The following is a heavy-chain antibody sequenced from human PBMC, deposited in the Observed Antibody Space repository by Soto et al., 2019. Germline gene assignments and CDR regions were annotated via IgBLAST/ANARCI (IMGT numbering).Heavy chain of an antibody. Sequence: EVQLVESGGGLVQPGGSRRLSCAVSGLTFSNSWMHWVRQAPGKGLVWVSRINVDGSATHYADSVQGRFTISRDNAKNILYLQMANLSAEDTAVYYCARDRGSYNGIFDYWGQGSLVTVSS. J-gene: IGHJ4*02. D-gene: IGHD2-15*01. CDR3: ARDRGSYNGIFDY. CDR1: GLTFSNSW. CDR2: INVDGSAT. V-gene: IGHV3-74*01.